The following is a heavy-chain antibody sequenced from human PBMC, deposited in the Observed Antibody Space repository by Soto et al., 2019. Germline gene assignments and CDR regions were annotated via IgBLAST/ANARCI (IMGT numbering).Heavy chain of an antibody. D-gene: IGHD2-2*01. V-gene: IGHV1-2*02. CDR1: GYTFTGYY. CDR3: ARVLGNRHCSSTSCYRYYYFDY. CDR2: INPNSGGT. J-gene: IGHJ4*02. Sequence: QVQLVQSGAEVKKPGASVKVSCKASGYTFTGYYMHWVRQAPGQGLEWMGWINPNSGGTNYAQKFQGRVTMTRDTSISTAYMELSRLRSDDMAVYYCARVLGNRHCSSTSCYRYYYFDYWGQGTLVTVSS.